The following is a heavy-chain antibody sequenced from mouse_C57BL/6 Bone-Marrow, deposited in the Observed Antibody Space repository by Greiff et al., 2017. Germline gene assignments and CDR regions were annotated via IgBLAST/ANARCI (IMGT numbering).Heavy chain of an antibody. J-gene: IGHJ2*01. CDR3: AKENWGTSYYFDY. Sequence: QVQLQQPGAELVRPGSSVKLSCKASVYTFTSYWMHWVKQRPIPGLEWIGNIDPSDSEPPSNQTFKDKATLTVDKSSSTAYMQLSSLTSEDSAVYYCAKENWGTSYYFDYWGQGTTLTVSS. CDR2: IDPSDSEP. V-gene: IGHV1-52*01. D-gene: IGHD4-1*01. CDR1: VYTFTSYW.